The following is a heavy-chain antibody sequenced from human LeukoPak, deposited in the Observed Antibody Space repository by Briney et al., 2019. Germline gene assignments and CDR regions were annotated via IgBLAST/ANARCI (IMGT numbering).Heavy chain of an antibody. CDR3: ARKIGLVDY. D-gene: IGHD6-19*01. J-gene: IGHJ4*02. CDR2: IYHSGST. V-gene: IGHV4-30-2*01. CDR1: GGSISSGGYY. Sequence: SETLSLTCTVSGGSISSGGYYWSWIRQPPGKGLEWIGYIYHSGSTYYNPSLKSRVTISVDRSKNQFSLKLSSVTAADTAVYYCARKIGLVDYWGQGTLVTVSS.